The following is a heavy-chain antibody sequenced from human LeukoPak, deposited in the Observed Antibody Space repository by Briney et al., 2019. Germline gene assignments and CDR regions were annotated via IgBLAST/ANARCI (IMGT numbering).Heavy chain of an antibody. CDR3: ARQPGAIDY. CDR2: MYYSGST. J-gene: IGHJ4*02. CDR1: GGSITSSSYY. V-gene: IGHV4-39*01. Sequence: SETLSLTCTFSGGSITSSSYYWGWIRQPPGKGLEWIGSMYYSGSTYYNPSLKSRVTISVDTSKNQFSLRLSSVTAADTAVYYCARQPGAIDYWGQGILVTVSS.